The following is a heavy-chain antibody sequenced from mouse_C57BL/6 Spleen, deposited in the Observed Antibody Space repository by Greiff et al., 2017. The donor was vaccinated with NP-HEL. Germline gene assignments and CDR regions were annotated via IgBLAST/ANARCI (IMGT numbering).Heavy chain of an antibody. CDR1: GYTFTSYW. V-gene: IGHV1-52*01. J-gene: IGHJ4*01. CDR2: IDPSDSET. D-gene: IGHD2-2*01. Sequence: QVQLQQPGAELVRPGSSVKLSCKASGYTFTSYWMHWVKQRPIQGLEWIGNIDPSDSETHYNQKFKDKATLTVDKSSSTAYMQLSSLTSEDSAVYYCARSVGYPRDYAMDYWGQGTSVTVSS. CDR3: ARSVGYPRDYAMDY.